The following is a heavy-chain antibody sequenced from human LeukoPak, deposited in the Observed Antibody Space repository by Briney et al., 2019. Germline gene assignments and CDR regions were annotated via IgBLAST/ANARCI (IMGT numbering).Heavy chain of an antibody. CDR3: ARGNLCELLLEVPAYYLDY. CDR2: INHSGTT. Sequence: PSETLSLTCAVYGGSFSGYYWSWIRQPPGKGLEWIGEINHSGTTNYNPSLKSRVTISVDTSKNQFSLKLSSVTAADTAVYYCARGNLCELLLEVPAYYLDYWGQGTLVTVSS. J-gene: IGHJ4*02. CDR1: GGSFSGYY. D-gene: IGHD1-26*01. V-gene: IGHV4-34*01.